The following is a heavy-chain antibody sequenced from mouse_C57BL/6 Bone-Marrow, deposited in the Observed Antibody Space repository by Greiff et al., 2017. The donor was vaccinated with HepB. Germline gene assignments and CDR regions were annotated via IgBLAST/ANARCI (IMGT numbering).Heavy chain of an antibody. CDR2: INPNTGGT. D-gene: IGHD2-5*01. Sequence: VQLQQSGPELVKPGASVKIPCKASGYTFTDYNMDWVKQSHGKSLEWIGDINPNTGGTIYNQKFKGKATLTVDKSSSTAYMELRSLTSEDTAVYYCARSPLYSNYVAWFAYWGQGTLVTVSA. J-gene: IGHJ3*01. V-gene: IGHV1-18*01. CDR1: GYTFTDYN. CDR3: ARSPLYSNYVAWFAY.